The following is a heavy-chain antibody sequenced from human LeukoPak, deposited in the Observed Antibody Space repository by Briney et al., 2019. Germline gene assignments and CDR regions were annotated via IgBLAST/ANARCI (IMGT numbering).Heavy chain of an antibody. V-gene: IGHV1-18*01. J-gene: IGHJ4*02. Sequence: GALVKVSCKASGYTFTSYVISWVRQAPGQGLEWMGWISAYNGNTNYAQKLQGRVTMTTDTSTSTAYMELRSLRSDDTAVYYCARDRYYRYCSSTSCPRTAFDYWGQGTLVTVSS. CDR3: ARDRYYRYCSSTSCPRTAFDY. CDR2: ISAYNGNT. D-gene: IGHD2-2*01. CDR1: GYTFTSYV.